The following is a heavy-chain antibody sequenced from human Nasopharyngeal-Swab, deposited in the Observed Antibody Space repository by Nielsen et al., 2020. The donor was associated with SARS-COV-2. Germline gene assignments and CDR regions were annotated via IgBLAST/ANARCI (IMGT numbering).Heavy chain of an antibody. D-gene: IGHD6-19*01. CDR2: INPSGGST. CDR3: ARDPTSVAGTGDYYYGMDV. J-gene: IGHJ6*02. CDR1: GYTFTSYY. V-gene: IGHV1-46*01. Sequence: ASVKVSCKASGYTFTSYYMHWVRQAPGQGLEWMGIINPSGGSTSYAQKFQGRVTMTRDTSTSTVYMELSSLRSDDTAVYYCARDPTSVAGTGDYYYGMDVWGQGTTVTVSS.